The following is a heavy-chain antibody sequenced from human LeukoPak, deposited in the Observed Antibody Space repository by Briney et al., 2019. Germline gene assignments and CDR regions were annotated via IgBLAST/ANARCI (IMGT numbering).Heavy chain of an antibody. J-gene: IGHJ4*02. D-gene: IGHD2-2*01. CDR3: ARDQRIGGRYCSSTSCYPPDY. V-gene: IGHV3-74*01. CDR2: INSDGSST. CDR1: GFTFSSYW. Sequence: GGSLRLSCAASGFTFSSYWMHWVRQAPGKGLVWVSRINSDGSSTSYADSVKGRFTISRDNAKNTLYLQMNSLRAEDTAVDYCARDQRIGGRYCSSTSCYPPDYWGQGTLVTVSS.